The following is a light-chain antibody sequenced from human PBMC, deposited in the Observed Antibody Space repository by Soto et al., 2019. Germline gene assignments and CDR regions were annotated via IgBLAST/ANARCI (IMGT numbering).Light chain of an antibody. CDR2: RIS. V-gene: IGKV2-30*01. CDR3: MQGTHWPLT. J-gene: IGKJ5*01. Sequence: DVVVTQSPLSLPVTLGQPASISCRSSQSLVYSDGNTYLNWFQQRPGQSPRRLIYRISNRDSGVPDRFSGSGSSTDFTLKISRVETEDVGVYYCMQGTHWPLTFGQGTRLEIK. CDR1: QSLVYSDGNTY.